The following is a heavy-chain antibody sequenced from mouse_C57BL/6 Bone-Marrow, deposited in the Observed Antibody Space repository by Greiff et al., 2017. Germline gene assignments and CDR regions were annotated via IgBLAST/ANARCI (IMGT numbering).Heavy chain of an antibody. D-gene: IGHD4-1*01. J-gene: IGHJ1*03. CDR1: GYSITSGYY. CDR2: ISYDGSN. Sequence: EVKLMESGPGLVKPSQSLSLTCSVTGYSITSGYYWNWIRQFPGNKLEWMGYISYDGSNNYNPSLKNRISITRDTSKTQFFLKLNSVTTEDTATYYCAREELEPYWYFDVWGTGTTVTVSS. CDR3: AREELEPYWYFDV. V-gene: IGHV3-6*01.